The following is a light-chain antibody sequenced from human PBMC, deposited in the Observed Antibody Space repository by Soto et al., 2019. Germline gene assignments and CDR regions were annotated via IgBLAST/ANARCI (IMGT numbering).Light chain of an antibody. J-gene: IGLJ1*01. CDR2: EVS. CDR1: SSDVGGYYY. CDR3: SSYAGTNTPYV. V-gene: IGLV2-8*01. Sequence: QSVLTQPPSASGSPGQSVTISCTGTSSDVGGYYYVSWYQQHPGKAPKLMIYEVSKRPSGVPDRFSGSKSGNTASLTVSGLQAEDEADYYCSSYAGTNTPYVFGTETKVTVL.